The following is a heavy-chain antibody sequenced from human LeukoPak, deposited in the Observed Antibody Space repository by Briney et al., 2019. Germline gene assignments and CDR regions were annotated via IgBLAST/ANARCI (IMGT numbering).Heavy chain of an antibody. V-gene: IGHV3-23*01. J-gene: IGHJ4*02. D-gene: IGHD1-26*01. Sequence: GGSLRLSCTASGFTFSNHAMIWVRQAPGKGLEWVSAIGGDGRGTDYADSVKGRFTISRDNSKNTLYLEMNSLRADDTARYYCARRVGGTPDYWGPGTLVTVSS. CDR3: ARRVGGTPDY. CDR2: IGGDGRGT. CDR1: GFTFSNHA.